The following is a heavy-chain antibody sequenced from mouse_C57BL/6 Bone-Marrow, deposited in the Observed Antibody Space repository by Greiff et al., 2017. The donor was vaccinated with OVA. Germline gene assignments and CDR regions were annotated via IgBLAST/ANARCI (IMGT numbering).Heavy chain of an antibody. CDR1: GYTFTSYG. CDR3: AVSGGLTFFAY. V-gene: IGHV1-81*01. J-gene: IGHJ3*01. Sequence: QVQLQQSGAELARPGASVKLSCKASGYTFTSYGISWVKQRTGQGLEWIGEIYPRSGNTYYNEKFKGKATLTADKSSSTAYMELRSLTSEDSAVYFCAVSGGLTFFAYWGQGTLVTVSA. CDR2: IYPRSGNT. D-gene: IGHD2-4*01.